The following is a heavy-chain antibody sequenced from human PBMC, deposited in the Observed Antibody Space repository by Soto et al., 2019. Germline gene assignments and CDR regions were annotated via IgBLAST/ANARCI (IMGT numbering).Heavy chain of an antibody. J-gene: IGHJ4*02. CDR3: VRHLVGDSRWGGIFDY. CDR1: GGSINSRGYS. V-gene: IGHV4-30-2*01. D-gene: IGHD1-26*01. Sequence: PSETLSLTCAVSGGSINSRGYSWSWIRQPPGKGLEWIGYIFHSGSTSYNPSLKSRVTISVDRSKNQFSLKLMSVTAAETAVYYCVRHLVGDSRWGGIFDYWGQGTPVTVSS. CDR2: IFHSGST.